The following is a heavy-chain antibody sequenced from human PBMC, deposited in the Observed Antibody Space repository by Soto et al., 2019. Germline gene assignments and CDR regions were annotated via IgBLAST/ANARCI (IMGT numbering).Heavy chain of an antibody. CDR2: IKQDGSGK. Sequence: AGGSLRLSCAASGFTFSSYWMTWVRQAPGKGLEWVANIKQDGSGKYYVDSVKGRFTISRDNAKNSLYLQMNSLRAEDSAVYYCARGYAFLEWLLKENYYYYGMDVWGQGTTVTVSS. V-gene: IGHV3-7*01. J-gene: IGHJ6*02. D-gene: IGHD3-3*02. CDR3: ARGYAFLEWLLKENYYYYGMDV. CDR1: GFTFSSYW.